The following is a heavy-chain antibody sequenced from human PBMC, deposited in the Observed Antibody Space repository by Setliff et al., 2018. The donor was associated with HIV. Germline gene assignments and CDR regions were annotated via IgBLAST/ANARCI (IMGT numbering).Heavy chain of an antibody. CDR3: ARSGSSSPYYFDY. V-gene: IGHV4-31*03. CDR1: GGSISSSGYY. CDR2: IYYSGST. Sequence: SETLSLTCTVSGGSISSSGYYWGWIRQYPGKGLEWIGYIYYSGSTYYNPSLKSRITISVDTSKNQFSLRLSSVTAADTAVYYCARSGSSSPYYFDYWGQGTLVTVSS. D-gene: IGHD6-6*01. J-gene: IGHJ4*02.